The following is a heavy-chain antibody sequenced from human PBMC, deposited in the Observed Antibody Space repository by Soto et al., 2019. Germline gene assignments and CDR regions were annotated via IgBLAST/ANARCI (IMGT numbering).Heavy chain of an antibody. D-gene: IGHD6-13*01. CDR2: IHSSGST. CDR3: ARDQGVAAAGITWFDT. V-gene: IGHV4-4*07. Sequence: SETLSLTCTVSGASMNSYHWSWIRQPAGKGLEWIGHIHSSGSTNYNPSLKSRVTMSVDTSKNQFSLRLMSLTAADTAVYYCARDQGVAAAGITWFDTWGQGSLVTVSS. J-gene: IGHJ5*02. CDR1: GASMNSYH.